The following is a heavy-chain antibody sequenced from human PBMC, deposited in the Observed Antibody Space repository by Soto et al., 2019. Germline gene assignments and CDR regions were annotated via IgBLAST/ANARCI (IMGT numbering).Heavy chain of an antibody. CDR3: ARLAYCGGDCYREAFDS. CDR2: IYPGDSDT. Sequence: GESLKISCKGSGYSFTSYWIGWVRQMPGKGLEWMGIIYPGDSDTRYSPSFQGQVTISADKSISTAYLQWSSLKASDTAMYYCARLAYCGGDCYREAFDSWGQGKMVTFSS. CDR1: GYSFTSYW. J-gene: IGHJ3*02. V-gene: IGHV5-51*01. D-gene: IGHD2-21*02.